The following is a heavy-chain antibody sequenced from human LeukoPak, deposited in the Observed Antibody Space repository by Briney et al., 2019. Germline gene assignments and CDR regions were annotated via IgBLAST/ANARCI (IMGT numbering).Heavy chain of an antibody. J-gene: IGHJ4*02. Sequence: ASVNVSCKASGYNFTDYYIHWVRQAPGHGLECMGWINPKSGGTNYAQKFRGRVTMTRDTSISTAYMELSGLRSDDTAVYYCARDSGLGPTWHPFDHWGQGTPVTVSS. CDR2: INPKSGGT. CDR3: ARDSGLGPTWHPFDH. CDR1: GYNFTDYY. V-gene: IGHV1-2*02. D-gene: IGHD1-26*01.